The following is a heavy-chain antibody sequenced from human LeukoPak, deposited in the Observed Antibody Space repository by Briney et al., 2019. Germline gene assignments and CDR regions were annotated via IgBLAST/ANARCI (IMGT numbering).Heavy chain of an antibody. V-gene: IGHV3-23*01. J-gene: IGHJ3*02. CDR2: ISGSGGST. CDR3: AKDRGFWSANGAFDI. CDR1: GFTFSSYA. Sequence: GGSLRLSCAASGFTFSSYAMNWVRQAPGKGLEWVSAISGSGGSTYYADSVKGRFTISRDNAKNTLYLQMNSLRAEDTAVYYCAKDRGFWSANGAFDIWGQGTMVTVSS. D-gene: IGHD3-3*01.